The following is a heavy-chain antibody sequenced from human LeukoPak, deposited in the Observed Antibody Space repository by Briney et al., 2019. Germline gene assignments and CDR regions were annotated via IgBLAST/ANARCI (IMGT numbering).Heavy chain of an antibody. V-gene: IGHV3-23*01. Sequence: GGSLRLSCAVSGLTLSNYGVSWVRQAPGKGLEWVAGISDSGGSTNYADSVKGRFTISRDNPKNTLYLQMNSLRAEDTAVYFCAERGVVIRVIRVGFHKQAYYFDSWGQGALVTVSS. CDR1: GLTLSNYG. CDR3: AERGVVIRVIRVGFHKQAYYFDS. D-gene: IGHD3-22*01. CDR2: ISDSGGST. J-gene: IGHJ4*02.